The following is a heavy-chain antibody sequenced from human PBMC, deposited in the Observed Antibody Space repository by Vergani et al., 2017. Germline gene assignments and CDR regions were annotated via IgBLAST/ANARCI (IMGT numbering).Heavy chain of an antibody. CDR3: ARGDYCILTGYRY. V-gene: IGHV1-46*03. Sequence: QVQVVQSGAEVKTSGASVKVSCKTSGYTFSNYYMHWVRQAPGQGLEWMGIINPSGGHTNYAQKFQGRVTMTRDTSTSTVYMELSSLRSEDTAIYYCARGDYCILTGYRYWGQGTLVTVSA. J-gene: IGHJ4*02. D-gene: IGHD3-9*01. CDR2: INPSGGHT. CDR1: GYTFSNYY.